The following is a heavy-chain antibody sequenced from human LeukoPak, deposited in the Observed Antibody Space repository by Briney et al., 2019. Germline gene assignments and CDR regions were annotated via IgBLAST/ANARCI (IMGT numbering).Heavy chain of an antibody. D-gene: IGHD2-8*01. V-gene: IGHV1-8*01. Sequence: GASVKVSCKASGYSFTSYDINWVRQATGQGLEWMGWMNPNSANTGYAQKFQGRVTITADESTSTAYMELSSLRSEDTAVYYCAETHGVPWGQGTLVTVSS. CDR2: MNPNSANT. J-gene: IGHJ4*02. CDR3: AETHGVP. CDR1: GYSFTSYD.